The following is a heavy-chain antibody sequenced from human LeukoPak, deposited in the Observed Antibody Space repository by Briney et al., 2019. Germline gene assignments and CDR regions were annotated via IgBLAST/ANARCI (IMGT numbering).Heavy chain of an antibody. Sequence: GGSLRLSCAASGFTFSSYAMHWVRQAPGKGLEWVAVISYDGSNKYYADSVKGRFTISRDNSKNTLYLQMNSLRAEDTAVYYCARGGYYDSRGYPTDYWGQGTLATVSS. D-gene: IGHD3-22*01. J-gene: IGHJ4*02. CDR1: GFTFSSYA. CDR3: ARGGYYDSRGYPTDY. V-gene: IGHV3-30-3*01. CDR2: ISYDGSNK.